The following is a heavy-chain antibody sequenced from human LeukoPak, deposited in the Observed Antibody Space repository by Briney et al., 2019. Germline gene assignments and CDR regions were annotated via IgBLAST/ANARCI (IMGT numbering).Heavy chain of an antibody. D-gene: IGHD2-2*01. V-gene: IGHV3-11*01. Sequence: PGGSLRLSCEASGFIFSNYYMSWIRQAPGKGLEWVSSISSESFSIHYSGSVKGRFSISRDNGKSAVYLQLGSLRVEDTAIYYCVRDGDTILPSRYCYLDVWGKGTTVTVSS. CDR2: ISSESFSI. CDR3: VRDGDTILPSRYCYLDV. CDR1: GFIFSNYY. J-gene: IGHJ6*03.